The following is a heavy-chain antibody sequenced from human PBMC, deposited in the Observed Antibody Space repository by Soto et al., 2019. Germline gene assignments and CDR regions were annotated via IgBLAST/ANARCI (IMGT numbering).Heavy chain of an antibody. J-gene: IGHJ4*02. V-gene: IGHV4-34*01. D-gene: IGHD1-7*01. Sequence: PSATLTLTCAVDGGSFSGYYWSWIRQPPDKRLEWIGEINHRGSTNYNPSLKSRVTMSVDASKNQFSLNLSSVIAADTAVYYCARGYDWNYAFWGQGTLVTVSS. CDR2: INHRGST. CDR3: ARGYDWNYAF. CDR1: GGSFSGYY.